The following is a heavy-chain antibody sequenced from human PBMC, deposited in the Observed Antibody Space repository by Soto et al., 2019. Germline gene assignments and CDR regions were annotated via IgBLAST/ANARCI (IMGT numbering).Heavy chain of an antibody. CDR1: GGSISSGGYY. CDR3: ARSPYGDYDSSDY. D-gene: IGHD4-17*01. V-gene: IGHV4-31*03. CDR2: IYYSGST. J-gene: IGHJ4*02. Sequence: PSETLSLTCTVSGGSISSGGYYWSWIRQHPGKGLEWIGYIYYSGSTYYNPSLKSRVTISVDTSKNQFSLKLSSVTAADTAVYYCARSPYGDYDSSDYWGQGTLVTVSS.